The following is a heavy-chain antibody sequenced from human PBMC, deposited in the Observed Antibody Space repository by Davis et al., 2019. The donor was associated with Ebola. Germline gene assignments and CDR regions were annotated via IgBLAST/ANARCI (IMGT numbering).Heavy chain of an antibody. CDR3: ARRAYCSSTSCYGNWFDP. CDR1: GYSFTSYW. CDR2: IYPGDSDT. J-gene: IGHJ5*02. Sequence: GESLKISCTGSGYSFTSYWIGWVRQMPGKGLEWMGIIYPGDSDTRYSPSFQGQVTISADKSISTAYLQWSSLKASDTAMYYCARRAYCSSTSCYGNWFDPWGQGTLVTVSS. D-gene: IGHD2-2*01. V-gene: IGHV5-51*01.